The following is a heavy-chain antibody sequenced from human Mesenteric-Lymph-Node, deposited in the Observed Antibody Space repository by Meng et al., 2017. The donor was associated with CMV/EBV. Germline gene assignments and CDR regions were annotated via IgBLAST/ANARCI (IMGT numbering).Heavy chain of an antibody. CDR1: GFTFSSYE. J-gene: IGHJ4*02. Sequence: GESLKISCAASGFTFSSYEMNWVRQSPGRGLEWVSYIGSSGSTKFYADSVKGRFTISRDNAKNSVYLQMNRLRAEDTALYYCARVYRIAAAYDYWGQGTLVTVSS. D-gene: IGHD6-13*01. V-gene: IGHV3-48*03. CDR3: ARVYRIAAAYDY. CDR2: IGSSGSTK.